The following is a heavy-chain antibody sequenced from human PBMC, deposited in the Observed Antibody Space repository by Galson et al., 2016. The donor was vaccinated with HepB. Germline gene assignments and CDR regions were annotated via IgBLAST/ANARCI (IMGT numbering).Heavy chain of an antibody. CDR2: INPGNSDT. D-gene: IGHD2-21*02. Sequence: QSGAEVKKPGESLKISCKGSGYSFTTYWIAWVRQMPGKGLEWLGIINPGNSDTRYSPSFQGQVTISADKSISTAYLHWSSLKASDTAVYYCARLVVTGAADWFDPWGQGNLVTVSS. V-gene: IGHV5-51*01. CDR3: ARLVVTGAADWFDP. CDR1: GYSFTTYW. J-gene: IGHJ5*02.